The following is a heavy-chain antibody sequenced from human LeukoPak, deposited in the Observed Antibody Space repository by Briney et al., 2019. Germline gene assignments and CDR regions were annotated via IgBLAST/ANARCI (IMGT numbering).Heavy chain of an antibody. CDR3: ARMGADYSWYFDY. CDR1: GGSISIYY. D-gene: IGHD1-26*01. CDR2: IYDSGST. V-gene: IGHV4-59*01. J-gene: IGHJ4*02. Sequence: PSETLSLTCTVSGGSISIYYWSWIRQPPGKGLEWIGYIYDSGSTNYNPSLKSRVTISVDTSKNQFSLKLSSVTAADTAVFYCARMGADYSWYFDYWGRGTLVTVSS.